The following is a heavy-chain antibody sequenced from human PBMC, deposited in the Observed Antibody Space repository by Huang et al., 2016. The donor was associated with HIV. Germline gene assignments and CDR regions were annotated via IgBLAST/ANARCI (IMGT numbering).Heavy chain of an antibody. CDR3: ARGDYYDSSGYHPGYFDY. D-gene: IGHD3-22*01. V-gene: IGHV3-30*02. CDR1: GFILSNYG. J-gene: IGHJ4*02. Sequence: VQLMESGGGVVQPGGSLRLSCAASGFILSNYGMHGVRQGPGKGLEGVESIRNDAYKKYYGDSVKGRFTIGRDNSKNTLFVQMSSLRTEDTAVYYCARGDYYDSSGYHPGYFDYWGQGTLVTVSS. CDR2: IRNDAYKK.